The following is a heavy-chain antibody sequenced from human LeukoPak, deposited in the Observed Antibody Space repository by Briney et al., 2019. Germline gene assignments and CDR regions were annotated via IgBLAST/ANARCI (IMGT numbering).Heavy chain of an antibody. CDR2: INTDGRIT. CDR3: ARDVGQQQLVCLDF. Sequence: GGSLRLSCAASGFTFNTYWMHWVRQAPGKGLVWVSRINTDGRITNYADSVKGRFTISRDNAKNTVFLQMNSLRAEDTAVYYCARDVGQQQLVCLDFWGQGALVTVSS. CDR1: GFTFNTYW. V-gene: IGHV3-74*01. D-gene: IGHD6-13*01. J-gene: IGHJ4*02.